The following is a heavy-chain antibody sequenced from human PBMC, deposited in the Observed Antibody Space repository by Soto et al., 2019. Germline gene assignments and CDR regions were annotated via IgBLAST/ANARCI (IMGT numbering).Heavy chain of an antibody. CDR2: INPNSGGT. Sequence: QVQLVQSGAEVKKPGASVKVSCKASGYTFTGYYMHWVRQAPGQGLEWMGWINPNSGGTNYAQKFQGWVTMTRDTSISTAYMELSRLRSDDTAVYYCARELRVRYCSGGSCYSALVYWGQGTLVTVSS. J-gene: IGHJ4*02. V-gene: IGHV1-2*04. CDR3: ARELRVRYCSGGSCYSALVY. CDR1: GYTFTGYY. D-gene: IGHD2-15*01.